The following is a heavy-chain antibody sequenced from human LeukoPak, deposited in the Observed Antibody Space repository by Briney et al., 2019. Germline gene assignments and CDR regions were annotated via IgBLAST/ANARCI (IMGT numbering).Heavy chain of an antibody. D-gene: IGHD2-15*01. CDR1: GYTFTSYG. Sequence: ASVKVSCKASGYTFTSYGISWVRQAPGQGLEWMGWISAYNGNTNYAQKLQGRVTMTRNTSISTAYMELSSLRSEDTAVYYCARGYVVVAALGYWGQGTLVTVSS. CDR3: ARGYVVVAALGY. CDR2: ISAYNGNT. J-gene: IGHJ4*02. V-gene: IGHV1-18*01.